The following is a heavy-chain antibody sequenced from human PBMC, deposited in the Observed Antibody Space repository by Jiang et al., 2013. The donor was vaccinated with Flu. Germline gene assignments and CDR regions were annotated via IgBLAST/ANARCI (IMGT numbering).Heavy chain of an antibody. Sequence: YGAEVKKPGASVKVSCKASGYTFTNYGFTWVRQAPGQGLEWMGWISAYSGNANYAHNFLGRATMTTDTSTSTAYMELRNLRSDDTAVYFCARVGDGYINGFDYWGQGTLATVSS. CDR3: ARVGDGYINGFDY. CDR1: GYTFTNYG. V-gene: IGHV1-18*01. D-gene: IGHD5-24*01. J-gene: IGHJ4*02. CDR2: ISAYSGNA.